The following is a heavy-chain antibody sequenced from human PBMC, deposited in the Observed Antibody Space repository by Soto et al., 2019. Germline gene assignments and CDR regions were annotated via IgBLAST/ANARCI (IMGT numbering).Heavy chain of an antibody. J-gene: IGHJ4*02. D-gene: IGHD4-17*01. Sequence: QAQLVQSGAEVKQPGSSVKVSCKASGGTFSSYAISWVRQAPGQGLEWMGGIIPIFGTANYAQKFQGRVTITADESTSTAYMELSSLRSEDTAVYYCARAKSYGGNSSGFLYLGQGTLVTVSS. CDR1: GGTFSSYA. CDR2: IIPIFGTA. CDR3: ARAKSYGGNSSGFLY. V-gene: IGHV1-69*01.